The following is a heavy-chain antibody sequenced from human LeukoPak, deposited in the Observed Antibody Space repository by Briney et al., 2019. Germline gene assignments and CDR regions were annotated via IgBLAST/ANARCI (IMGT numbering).Heavy chain of an antibody. CDR1: GFTFSTYW. J-gene: IGHJ4*02. Sequence: GGSLRLSCAGSGFTFSTYWMHWVRQAPGGGLVWVSGINTDGSTTSYADSVKGRFTISRDNAKNTVYPQMSSLRAEDTAVYYCAKESGYDVDLEYWGQGALVTVSS. V-gene: IGHV3-74*01. D-gene: IGHD5-12*01. CDR2: INTDGSTT. CDR3: AKESGYDVDLEY.